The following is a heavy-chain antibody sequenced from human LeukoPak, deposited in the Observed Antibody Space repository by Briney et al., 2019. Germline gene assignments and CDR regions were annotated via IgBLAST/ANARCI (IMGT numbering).Heavy chain of an antibody. CDR3: ARGSGSYSDYFDY. CDR2: IYYSGGT. J-gene: IGHJ4*02. D-gene: IGHD1-26*01. Sequence: PSETLSLTCTVSGGSISSYYWSWIRQPPGKGLEWIGYIYYSGGTNYNPSLKSRVTISVDTSKNQFSLKLSSVTAADTAVYYCARGSGSYSDYFDYWGQGTLVTVSS. CDR1: GGSISSYY. V-gene: IGHV4-59*08.